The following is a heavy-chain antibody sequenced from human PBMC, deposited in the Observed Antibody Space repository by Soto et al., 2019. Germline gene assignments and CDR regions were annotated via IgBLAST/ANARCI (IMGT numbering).Heavy chain of an antibody. V-gene: IGHV4-30-4*01. J-gene: IGHJ4*02. D-gene: IGHD7-27*01. Sequence: QVQLQESGPGLVKPSQTLSLTCTVSGGSINTVNYWWSWIRQSPDMGPEWIGHIYDGGNTYNNPYRESGAAMSVDSSKNQFSLTLSSVSAADTAVYYCARGPSGHKVDSWGQGTLVTVSS. CDR1: GGSINTVNYW. CDR3: ARGPSGHKVDS. CDR2: IYDGGNT.